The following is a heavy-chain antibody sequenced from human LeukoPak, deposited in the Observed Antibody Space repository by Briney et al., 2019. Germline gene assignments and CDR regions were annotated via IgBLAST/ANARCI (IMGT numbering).Heavy chain of an antibody. CDR2: IYYSGSI. CDR1: GGSISSSTYY. J-gene: IGHJ4*02. CDR3: ARNVGYGEVDY. Sequence: SETLSLTCTVSGGSISSSTYYWGWIRQPPGKGLEWIGSIYYSGSIYYNPSLKSRATISADTSKTHFSLKLTSVTAADTAVYYCARNVGYGEVDYWGQGIPVTVSS. D-gene: IGHD4-17*01. V-gene: IGHV4-39*02.